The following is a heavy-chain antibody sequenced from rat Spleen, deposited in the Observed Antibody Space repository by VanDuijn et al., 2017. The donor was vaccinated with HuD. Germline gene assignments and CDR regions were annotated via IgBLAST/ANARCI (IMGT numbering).Heavy chain of an antibody. V-gene: IGHV5S10*01. CDR3: AKVSTTRISD. Sequence: EVQLVESGGGLVQPGRSLKLSCAASGFTFSDYNMAWVRQAPKKGLEWGTTIIYDGTRTHYRDSVKGRFTISRANAKSTLYLQMDSLRSEDTATYYCAKVSTTRISDWGQGVMVTVSS. D-gene: IGHD1-4*01. CDR1: GFTFSDYN. J-gene: IGHJ2*01. CDR2: IIYDGTRT.